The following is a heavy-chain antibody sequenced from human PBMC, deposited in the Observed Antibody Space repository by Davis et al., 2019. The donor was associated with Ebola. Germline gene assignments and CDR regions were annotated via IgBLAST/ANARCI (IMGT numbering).Heavy chain of an antibody. D-gene: IGHD1-26*01. CDR2: INGDGSRT. CDR1: GFNVSTYW. J-gene: IGHJ4*02. Sequence: GESLKISCAASGFNVSTYWVHWLRQVPGKGLVWVSRINGDGSRTYYADSVKGRFTMSRDNAKNTLYLQMDSLRAEDTAVYYCARDRSGSSFPFDYWGQGTLVTVSP. CDR3: ARDRSGSSFPFDY. V-gene: IGHV3-74*01.